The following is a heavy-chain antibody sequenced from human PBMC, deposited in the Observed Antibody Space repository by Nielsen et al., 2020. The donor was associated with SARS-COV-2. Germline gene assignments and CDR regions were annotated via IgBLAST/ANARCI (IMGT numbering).Heavy chain of an antibody. J-gene: IGHJ6*02. CDR2: IWYDGSNK. Sequence: GGSLRLSCAASGVTFSSYGMHWVRQAPGKGLEWVAVIWYDGSNKYYADSVKGRFTISRDNSKNTLYLQMNSLRAEDTAVYYCARVSSMWLTYMDVWGQGTTVTVSS. D-gene: IGHD6-19*01. CDR1: GVTFSSYG. CDR3: ARVSSMWLTYMDV. V-gene: IGHV3-33*01.